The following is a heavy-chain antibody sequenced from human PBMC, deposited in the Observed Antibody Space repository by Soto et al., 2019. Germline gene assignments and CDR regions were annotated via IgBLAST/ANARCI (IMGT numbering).Heavy chain of an antibody. CDR3: ASRGNPLMDV. CDR1: AYDSDG. J-gene: IGHJ6*02. V-gene: IGHV1-18*01. CDR2: IYAPNGNT. Sequence: QVQLVQSGGEVKEPGASVKVSCKASAYDSDGITWVRQAPGQGLEWLGWIYAPNGNTNYAQKFQDRVIMTTDKSTRTFYMEVRSLRSDDTAVYYCASRGNPLMDVWGQGTTVTVS.